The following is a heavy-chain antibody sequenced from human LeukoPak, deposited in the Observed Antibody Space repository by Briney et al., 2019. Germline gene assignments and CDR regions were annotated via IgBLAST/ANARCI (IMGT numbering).Heavy chain of an antibody. CDR2: ISACNGNR. Sequence: ASVKVSCKASGYAFTSYGISWVRHGPGQGLGWGGWISACNGNRSYAQKLQGRVTMTTHTSTSTVYMELRSLRSDDTAVYYCARDQTAVAGTGDYWGQGTLVTVSS. V-gene: IGHV1-18*01. J-gene: IGHJ4*02. D-gene: IGHD6-19*01. CDR1: GYAFTSYG. CDR3: ARDQTAVAGTGDY.